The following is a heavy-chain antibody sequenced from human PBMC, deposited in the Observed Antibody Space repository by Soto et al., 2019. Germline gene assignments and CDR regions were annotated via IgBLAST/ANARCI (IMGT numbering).Heavy chain of an antibody. Sequence: SETLSLTCAVYGGSFSGYYWSWIRQPPGKGLEWIGEINHSGSTNYNPSVKSRVTISVDTSKNQFSLKLSSVTAADTAVYYCARGHPYRYSGFNYFDYWGQGTLVTVSS. V-gene: IGHV4-34*01. J-gene: IGHJ4*02. CDR1: GGSFSGYY. CDR3: ARGHPYRYSGFNYFDY. D-gene: IGHD3-16*02. CDR2: INHSGST.